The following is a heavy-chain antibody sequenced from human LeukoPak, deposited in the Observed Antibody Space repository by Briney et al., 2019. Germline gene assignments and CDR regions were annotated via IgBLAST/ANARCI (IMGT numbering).Heavy chain of an antibody. Sequence: PGGSLRLSCAASGFTFSSYSMNWVRQAPGKGLEWVSSISSSSSYIYYADSVKGRFTISRDNAKNSLYLQMNSLRAEDTAVYYCARDRALGIFVNWFDPWGQGTLVTVSS. CDR1: GFTFSSYS. CDR2: ISSSSSYI. J-gene: IGHJ5*02. D-gene: IGHD3-3*01. CDR3: ARDRALGIFVNWFDP. V-gene: IGHV3-21*01.